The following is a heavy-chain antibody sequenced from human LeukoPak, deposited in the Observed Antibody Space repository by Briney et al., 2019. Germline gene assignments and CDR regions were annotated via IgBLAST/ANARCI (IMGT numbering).Heavy chain of an antibody. J-gene: IGHJ4*02. CDR3: AKDHANTPVVTN. V-gene: IGHV3-23*01. Sequence: GSLRLSCAASGFTFSTYSMNWVRQAPGKGLEWVSIISGSDGSAYYADSVKGRFTISRDNSKNTLYLQMNNLRVDDTAIYYCAKDHANTPVVTNWGQGILVSVSS. D-gene: IGHD2-21*02. CDR1: GFTFSTYS. CDR2: ISGSDGSA.